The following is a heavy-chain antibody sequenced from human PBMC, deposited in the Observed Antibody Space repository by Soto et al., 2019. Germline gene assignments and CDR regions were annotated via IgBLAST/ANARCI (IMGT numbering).Heavy chain of an antibody. D-gene: IGHD3-3*01. V-gene: IGHV1-18*04. CDR3: ATSYDSGFDP. J-gene: IGHJ5*02. Sequence: GASVKVSCKASGYSFSTYDISWLRQAPGQGPEWMGRISPKNGNTNYAQNFQDRVTMTADTSSSTAYMELRGLGSDDTAKYYCATSYDSGFDPWGQGTLVTVSS. CDR1: GYSFSTYD. CDR2: ISPKNGNT.